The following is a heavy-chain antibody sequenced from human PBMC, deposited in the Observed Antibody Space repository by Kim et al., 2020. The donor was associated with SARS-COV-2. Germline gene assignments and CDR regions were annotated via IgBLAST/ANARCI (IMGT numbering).Heavy chain of an antibody. CDR3: ARGPRITIFGVVAHNWFDP. V-gene: IGHV4-34*01. Sequence: SETLSLTCAVYGGSFSGYYWSWIRQPPGKGLEWIGEINHSGSTNYNPSLKSRVTISVDTSKNQFSLKLSSVTAADTAVYYCARGPRITIFGVVAHNWFDPWGQGTLVTVSS. CDR1: GGSFSGYY. CDR2: INHSGST. D-gene: IGHD3-3*01. J-gene: IGHJ5*02.